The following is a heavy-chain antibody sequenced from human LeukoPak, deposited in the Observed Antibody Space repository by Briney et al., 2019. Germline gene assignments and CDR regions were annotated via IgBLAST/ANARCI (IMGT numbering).Heavy chain of an antibody. J-gene: IGHJ5*02. V-gene: IGHV1-18*01. CDR3: ARDEAVTATGHWFDP. CDR2: ISAYNGNT. Sequence: ASVKVSCKASGYTFTSYGISWVRQAPGQGLEWMGWISAYNGNTNYAQKLQGRVTMTTDTSTSTAYMGLRSLRSDDTAVYYCARDEAVTATGHWFDPWGQGTLVTVSS. CDR1: GYTFTSYG. D-gene: IGHD2-21*02.